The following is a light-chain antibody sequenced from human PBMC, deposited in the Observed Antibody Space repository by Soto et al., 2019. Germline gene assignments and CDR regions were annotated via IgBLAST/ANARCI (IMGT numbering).Light chain of an antibody. J-gene: IGKJ1*01. Sequence: EIVMTQSPATLSVSPGDRATLSCRASQSVGSNLAWYPQKPGQAPRLLMYGASTRATGVPARFSDSGSGAAFTLTISSLQSEAFAVYYCQQYNNRPPWTFGHGTKVEIE. CDR2: GAS. CDR3: QQYNNRPPWT. V-gene: IGKV3-15*01. CDR1: QSVGSN.